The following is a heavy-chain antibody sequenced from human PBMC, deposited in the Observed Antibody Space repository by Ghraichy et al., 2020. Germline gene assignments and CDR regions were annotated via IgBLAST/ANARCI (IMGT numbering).Heavy chain of an antibody. J-gene: IGHJ4*02. CDR1: GFIISTWN. CDR2: ISSGITTT. CDR3: VAAFDY. D-gene: IGHD6-13*01. Sequence: GGSLRLSCAASGFIISTWNMNWVRQAPGKGLEWVSYISSGITTTSYADSVKGRFTISRDNAKNSLYLQMNSLTDEDTAVYYCVAAFDYWGQGTLVTVSS. V-gene: IGHV3-48*02.